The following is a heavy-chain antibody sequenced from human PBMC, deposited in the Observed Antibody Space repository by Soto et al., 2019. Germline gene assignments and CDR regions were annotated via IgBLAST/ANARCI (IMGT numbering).Heavy chain of an antibody. Sequence: QITLKESGPALVKPTQTLTLTCTFSGFSLTRGVGVAWIRQPPGKALEWLALIYWDDDKRYSSSLKSRLTITKHSSKNQVVLIVTNMDPVDTATYYCAHKPLTTTGAFDPWGQGTLVTVSS. CDR1: GFSLTRGVG. J-gene: IGHJ5*02. CDR2: IYWDDDK. CDR3: AHKPLTTTGAFDP. D-gene: IGHD4-17*01. V-gene: IGHV2-5*02.